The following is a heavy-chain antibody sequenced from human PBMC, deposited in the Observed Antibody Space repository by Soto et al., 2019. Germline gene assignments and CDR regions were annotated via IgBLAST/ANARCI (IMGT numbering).Heavy chain of an antibody. D-gene: IGHD2-15*01. CDR2: ISSSSSYI. Sequence: GGSLRLSCAASGFTFSSYSMNWVRQAPGKGLEWVSSISSSSSYIYYADSMKGRFTISRDNAKNSLYLQMNSLRAEDTAVYYCARDKDIVVVVAATPGHFDYWGQGTLVTVSS. CDR3: ARDKDIVVVVAATPGHFDY. J-gene: IGHJ4*02. CDR1: GFTFSSYS. V-gene: IGHV3-21*01.